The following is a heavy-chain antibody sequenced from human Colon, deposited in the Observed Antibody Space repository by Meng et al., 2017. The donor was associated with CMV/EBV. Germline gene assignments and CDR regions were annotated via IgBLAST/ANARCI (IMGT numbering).Heavy chain of an antibody. CDR3: AREGEDAYYNFDY. CDR1: GYTFTSYS. D-gene: IGHD3-10*01. Sequence: KAYGYTFTSYSMDWVRQAPGQGLEWMGWINPNTGHPTYAQGFTGRFVFSLDTSVSTAYLQINSLKAEDTAVYYCAREGEDAYYNFDYWGQGTLVTVSS. V-gene: IGHV7-4-1*02. CDR2: INPNTGHP. J-gene: IGHJ4*02.